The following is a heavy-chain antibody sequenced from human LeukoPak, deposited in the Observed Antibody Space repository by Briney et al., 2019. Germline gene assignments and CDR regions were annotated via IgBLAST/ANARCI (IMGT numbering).Heavy chain of an antibody. J-gene: IGHJ4*02. CDR3: AKVVDGYNSDSDY. V-gene: IGHV3-30*18. D-gene: IGHD5-12*01. CDR2: ISYDGSNK. CDR1: GFTFSSYG. Sequence: PGRSLRLSCAASGFTFSSYGMHWVRQAPGKGLEWVAVISYDGSNKYYADSVKGRFTTSRDNSKNTLYLQMNSLRAEDTAVYYCAKVVDGYNSDSDYWGQGTLVTVSS.